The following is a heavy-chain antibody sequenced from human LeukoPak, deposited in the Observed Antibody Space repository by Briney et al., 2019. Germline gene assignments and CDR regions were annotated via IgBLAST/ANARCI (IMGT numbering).Heavy chain of an antibody. CDR2: FYSGGTT. D-gene: IGHD7-27*01. CDR3: ARGLWGDY. V-gene: IGHV3-53*01. CDR1: GFTVSNSY. Sequence: QPGGSLRLSCAASGFTVSNSYMSWVRQPPGKGLEWVSVFYSGGTTYYADSVKGRFTISRDSSKNTLYLQMNSLRAEDTAVYYCARGLWGDYWGQGTLVTVSS. J-gene: IGHJ4*02.